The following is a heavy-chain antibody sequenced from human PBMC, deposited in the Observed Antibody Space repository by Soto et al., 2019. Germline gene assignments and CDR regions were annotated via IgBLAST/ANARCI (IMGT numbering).Heavy chain of an antibody. CDR1: GFTYSNHA. Sequence: GGSLRLSCAVSGFTYSNHALIWVRQAPGKGLEWVSAISGSRGSKYYADSVKGRFSISRDNSKNTVSLQMTSLRADDTAVYYCAKDRAIGLTYIYSFYQYGMDVWGQGTTVTVSS. D-gene: IGHD1-26*01. J-gene: IGHJ6*02. CDR2: ISGSRGSK. V-gene: IGHV3-23*01. CDR3: AKDRAIGLTYIYSFYQYGMDV.